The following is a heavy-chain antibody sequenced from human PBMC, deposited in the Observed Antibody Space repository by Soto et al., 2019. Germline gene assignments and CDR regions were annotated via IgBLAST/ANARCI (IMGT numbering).Heavy chain of an antibody. V-gene: IGHV4-59*08. CDR1: GGSISSYY. J-gene: IGHJ4*02. CDR2: IYYSGST. D-gene: IGHD1-26*01. Sequence: SETLSLTCTVSGGSISSYYWSWIRQPPGKGLEWIGYIYYSGSTNYNPSLKSRVTISVDTSKNQFSLKLSSVTAADTAVYYCARRWGATFDYWGQGTLVTVSS. CDR3: ARRWGATFDY.